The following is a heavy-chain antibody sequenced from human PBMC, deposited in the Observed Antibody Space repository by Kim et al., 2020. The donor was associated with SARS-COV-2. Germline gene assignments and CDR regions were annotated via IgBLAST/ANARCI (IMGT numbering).Heavy chain of an antibody. CDR2: IRSKAYGGTT. CDR3: TQLWFGESIDY. Sequence: GGSLRLSCTASGFTFGDYAMSWFRQAPGKGLEWVGFIRSKAYGGTTEYAASVKGRFTISRDDSKSIAYLQMNSLKTEDTAVYYCTQLWFGESIDYWGQGTLVTVSS. CDR1: GFTFGDYA. J-gene: IGHJ4*02. D-gene: IGHD3-10*01. V-gene: IGHV3-49*03.